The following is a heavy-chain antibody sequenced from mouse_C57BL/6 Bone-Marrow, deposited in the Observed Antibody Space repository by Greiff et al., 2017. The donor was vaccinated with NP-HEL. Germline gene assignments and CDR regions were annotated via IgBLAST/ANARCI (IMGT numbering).Heavy chain of an antibody. Sequence: VKLQESGAELVKPGASVKISCKASGYAFSSYWMNWVKQRPGKGLEWIGQIYPGDGDTNYNGKFKGKATLTADKSSSTAYMQLSSLTSEDSAVYFCARWPTITTVVATDYWGQGTTLTVSS. CDR3: ARWPTITTVVATDY. J-gene: IGHJ2*01. D-gene: IGHD1-1*01. V-gene: IGHV1-80*01. CDR1: GYAFSSYW. CDR2: IYPGDGDT.